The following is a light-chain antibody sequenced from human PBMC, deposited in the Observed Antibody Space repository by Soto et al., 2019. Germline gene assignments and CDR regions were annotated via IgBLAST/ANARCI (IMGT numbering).Light chain of an antibody. J-gene: IGLJ2*01. CDR1: SSNIGAGYD. V-gene: IGLV1-40*01. CDR2: GNS. CDR3: QSYDSSLSGYVV. Sequence: QSVLTQPPSVSGAPGQRVTISCTGSSSNIGAGYDVHWYQQLPGTAPKLLIYGNSNRPSGVPDRFSGSKSGTSASLAITGLQAEDEADYYCQSYDSSLSGYVVFCGVTKVTVL.